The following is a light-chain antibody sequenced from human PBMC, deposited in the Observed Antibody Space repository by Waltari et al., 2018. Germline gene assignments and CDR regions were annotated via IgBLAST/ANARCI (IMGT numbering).Light chain of an antibody. CDR3: VLYMGSGISV. CDR1: SGSVSTNYY. V-gene: IGLV8-61*01. Sequence: QTVVTQEPSFSVSPGGTVTLTCGLSSGSVSTNYYPSWYQQTPGPAPRTLIYSTNTRSSGVPDRFSGSILGNKAALTITGAQADDESDYYCVLYMGSGISVFGGGTKLTVL. J-gene: IGLJ2*01. CDR2: STN.